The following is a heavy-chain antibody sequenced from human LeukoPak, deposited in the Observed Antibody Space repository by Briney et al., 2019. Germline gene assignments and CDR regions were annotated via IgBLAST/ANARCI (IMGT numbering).Heavy chain of an antibody. CDR2: INPNSGGT. CDR3: ARDPSLSGDSDLDY. J-gene: IGHJ4*02. D-gene: IGHD4-17*01. V-gene: IGHV1-2*02. Sequence: GASVKVSCKASGYTFTGYYIHWVRQAPGQGLEWMGWINPNSGGTNYAQKFQGRVTMTRETSISTAYMDLSRLRSDDTAVYYCARDPSLSGDSDLDYWGQGTLVTVSS. CDR1: GYTFTGYY.